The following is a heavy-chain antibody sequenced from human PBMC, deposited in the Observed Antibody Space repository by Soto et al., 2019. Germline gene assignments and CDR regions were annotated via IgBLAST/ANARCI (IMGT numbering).Heavy chain of an antibody. Sequence: EVQLEESGGGLVKPGGSLRLSCAASGFTFSNAWMSWVRQAPGKGLEWVGRIKSKTDDEATDYAAPVKGRFTVSRDDSKNTLYLQMNSLKTEDTAVYYCTTSARDTTMVNYFDYWGQGTLVTVSS. D-gene: IGHD5-18*01. V-gene: IGHV3-15*01. J-gene: IGHJ4*02. CDR2: IKSKTDDEAT. CDR3: TTSARDTTMVNYFDY. CDR1: GFTFSNAW.